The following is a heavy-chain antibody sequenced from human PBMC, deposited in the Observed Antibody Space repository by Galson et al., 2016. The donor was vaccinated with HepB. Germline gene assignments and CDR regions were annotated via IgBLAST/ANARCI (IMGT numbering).Heavy chain of an antibody. V-gene: IGHV1-69*13. CDR1: GGTFSSSA. CDR3: AREKSFYDTSGDSPSYYYYGLDV. CDR2: IIPIFAIT. J-gene: IGHJ4*02. D-gene: IGHD3-22*01. Sequence: SVKVSCKASGGTFSSSAISWVRQAPGQGLEWMGGIIPIFAITNYAQKFQGRVTITADESTSTAYMELSSLRSEDTAVYYCAREKSFYDTSGDSPSYYYYGLDVWGQGTLVTVSS.